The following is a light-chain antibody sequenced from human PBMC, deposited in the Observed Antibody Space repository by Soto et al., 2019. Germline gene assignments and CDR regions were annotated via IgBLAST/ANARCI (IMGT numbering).Light chain of an antibody. J-gene: IGKJ1*01. V-gene: IGKV1-5*03. CDR1: QIIDNW. Sequence: DIQMTQSPSTLSASVGDRVTITCRVSQIIDNWLAWYQQKPGKVPNLLIYKAPTLQSGVPSRFRGSGSGTEFTLTISTLQPDDFATYYCQQYKNYRTFGPGTK. CDR2: KAP. CDR3: QQYKNYRT.